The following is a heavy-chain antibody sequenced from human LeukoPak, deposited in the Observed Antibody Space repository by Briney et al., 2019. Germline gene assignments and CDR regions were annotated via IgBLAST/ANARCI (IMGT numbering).Heavy chain of an antibody. J-gene: IGHJ4*02. D-gene: IGHD3-9*01. CDR1: GYTFTSYY. CDR2: ISAYNGNT. Sequence: ASVKVSCKASGYTFTSYYMHWVRQAPGQGLEWMGWISAYNGNTNYAQKLQGRVTMTTDTSTSTAYMELRSLRSDDTAVYYCARGSPRYPIDYWGQGTLVTVSS. CDR3: ARGSPRYPIDY. V-gene: IGHV1-18*04.